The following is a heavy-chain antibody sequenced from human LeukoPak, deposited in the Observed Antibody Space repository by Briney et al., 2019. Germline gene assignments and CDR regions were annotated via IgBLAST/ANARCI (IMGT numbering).Heavy chain of an antibody. CDR1: GGSISSYC. CDR3: ARLLTVDTAMVGSHYFDY. Sequence: SETLSLTCTVSGGSISSYCWSWIRQPPGKGLEWIGYIYYSGGTNYNPSLKSRVTISVDTSKNQFSLKLSSVTAADTAVYYCARLLTVDTAMVGSHYFDYWGQGTLVTVSS. V-gene: IGHV4-59*08. D-gene: IGHD5-18*01. J-gene: IGHJ4*02. CDR2: IYYSGGT.